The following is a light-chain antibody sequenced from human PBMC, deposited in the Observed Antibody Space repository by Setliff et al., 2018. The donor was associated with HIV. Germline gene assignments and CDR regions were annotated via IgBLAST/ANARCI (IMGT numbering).Light chain of an antibody. Sequence: QSVLAQPASVSGSPGQSITISCTGTSSDIGGFNYVSWYQLHPGKAPKLMIFDVSLRPSGVSNRFSGSKSGNTASLTISGLRAEDEADYFCNSYRSGSPYVFGTGTKV. CDR2: DVS. J-gene: IGLJ1*01. V-gene: IGLV2-14*01. CDR3: NSYRSGSPYV. CDR1: SSDIGGFNY.